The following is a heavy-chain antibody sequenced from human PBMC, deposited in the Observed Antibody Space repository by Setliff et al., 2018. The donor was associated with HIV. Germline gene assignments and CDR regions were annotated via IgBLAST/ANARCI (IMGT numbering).Heavy chain of an antibody. D-gene: IGHD4-17*01. CDR1: GYTFTTYD. Sequence: SVKVSCKASGYTFTTYDINWVRQAPGQGLEWLGWISPYNGHTNFAQKFQGRVTMTTDTATSTAYMEVRSLRSDDTAVYYCARTYYGGNSGGNYFVYWGQGSLVTVSS. J-gene: IGHJ4*02. CDR3: ARTYYGGNSGGNYFVY. CDR2: ISPYNGHT. V-gene: IGHV1-18*01.